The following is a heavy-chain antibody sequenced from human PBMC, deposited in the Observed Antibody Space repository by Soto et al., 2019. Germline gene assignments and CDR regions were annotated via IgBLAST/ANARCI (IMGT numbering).Heavy chain of an antibody. CDR3: ASQWTFDY. J-gene: IGHJ4*02. Sequence: GGSLRLSCAASGITFTSYAMTWVRQAPGKWLEWVSAISDSGSVTYYADSVKGRFTISGDNSKNTVFLQMHSLRAEDTAVYYCASQWTFDYWGQGTLVTVSS. CDR2: ISDSGSVT. D-gene: IGHD2-8*01. V-gene: IGHV3-23*01. CDR1: GITFTSYA.